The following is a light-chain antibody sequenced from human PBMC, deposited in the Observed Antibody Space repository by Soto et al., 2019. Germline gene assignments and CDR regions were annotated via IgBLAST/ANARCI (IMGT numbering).Light chain of an antibody. CDR3: QQYNTYSA. CDR1: QSISNW. V-gene: IGKV1-5*01. Sequence: DIQMTQSPSTLSASVGARVSITFRASQSISNWLAWYQQKPGKAPKLLIYDASSLESGVPSRFSGSGSGTEFTLTISSLQPDDFATYYCQQYNTYSAFGQGTRLEIK. J-gene: IGKJ5*01. CDR2: DAS.